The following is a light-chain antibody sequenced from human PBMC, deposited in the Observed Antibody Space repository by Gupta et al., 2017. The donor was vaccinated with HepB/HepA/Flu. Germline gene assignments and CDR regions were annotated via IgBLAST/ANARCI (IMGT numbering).Light chain of an antibody. CDR1: QSIGNS. CDR2: DAS. J-gene: IGKJ4*01. CDR3: QRRSGWTTPLT. Sequence: ETVLTQSPVALSLSPGETATLSCRASQSIGNSLAWYHQKPGQAPRPLIFDASTRATGVPVRFSVSGSGADFTLTISSLEPEDVAVYYCQRRSGWTTPLTFGGGTKV. V-gene: IGKV3-11*01.